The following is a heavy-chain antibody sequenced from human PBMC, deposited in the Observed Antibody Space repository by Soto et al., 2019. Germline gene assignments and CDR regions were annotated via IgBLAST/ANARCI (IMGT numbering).Heavy chain of an antibody. Sequence: GGSLRLSCAASGFMFSAYWMSWVRQAPGKGLEWVANIHGDGGKIYYVDSVKGRFTISRDNSRNTLSLQMNSLRAEDTAVYYCAKVQGSGSGLYYFYYYGMDVWGQGTTVTVSS. D-gene: IGHD3-10*01. CDR3: AKVQGSGSGLYYFYYYGMDV. J-gene: IGHJ6*02. V-gene: IGHV3-7*03. CDR1: GFMFSAYW. CDR2: IHGDGGKI.